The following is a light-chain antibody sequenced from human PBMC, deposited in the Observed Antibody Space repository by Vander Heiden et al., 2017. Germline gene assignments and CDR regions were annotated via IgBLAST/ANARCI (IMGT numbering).Light chain of an antibody. Sequence: QTVVTQEPSFSVSPGGTVTLTCGLSSGSVSNNYYPSWYQQTPVQSPRTRIYSTTTRSPGVPYRFSGSILGNTAALTITGAQADDESAYYCVLYMGSGISVFGGWTKLTFL. J-gene: IGLJ2*01. CDR3: VLYMGSGISV. CDR1: SGSVSNNYY. CDR2: STT. V-gene: IGLV8-61*01.